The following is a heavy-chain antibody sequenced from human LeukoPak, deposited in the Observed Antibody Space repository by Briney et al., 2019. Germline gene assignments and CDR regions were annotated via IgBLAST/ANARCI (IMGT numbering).Heavy chain of an antibody. Sequence: GGSLRLSCAASGFTFNDCYMNWIRQAPGKGLEWVSYISSSGSTRYYADSLKGRFTISRDNAGNSLYLQMDSLRADDTAVYYCARDRSRMIRGIDALDLWGQGTMVTVSS. CDR2: ISSSGSTR. D-gene: IGHD3-10*01. CDR3: ARDRSRMIRGIDALDL. J-gene: IGHJ3*01. CDR1: GFTFNDCY. V-gene: IGHV3-11*01.